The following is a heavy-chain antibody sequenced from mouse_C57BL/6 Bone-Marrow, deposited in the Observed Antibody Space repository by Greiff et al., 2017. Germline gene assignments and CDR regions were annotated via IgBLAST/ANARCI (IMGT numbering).Heavy chain of an antibody. V-gene: IGHV1-54*01. CDR2: INPGSGGT. J-gene: IGHJ4*01. CDR1: GYAFTNYL. Sequence: QVQLKESGAELVRPGTSVKVSCKASGYAFTNYLIEWVKQRPGQGLEWIGVINPGSGGTNYNEKFKGKATLTADKSSSTAYMQLSSLTSEDSAVYFCARHLMDYWGQGTSVTVSS. CDR3: ARHLMDY.